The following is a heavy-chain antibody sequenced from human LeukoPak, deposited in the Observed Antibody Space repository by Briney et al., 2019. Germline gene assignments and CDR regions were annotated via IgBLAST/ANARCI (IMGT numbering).Heavy chain of an antibody. J-gene: IGHJ6*03. D-gene: IGHD3-10*01. Sequence: ASVKVSCKASGYTFTSYDINWVRQATGQGLEWMGWMNPNSGNRGYAQKFQGRVTMTRNTSISTAYMELSSLRSEDTAVYYCARRYYYGSGSYSKPGYYYYIDVWGKGTTVTVSS. CDR3: ARRYYYGSGSYSKPGYYYYIDV. CDR2: MNPNSGNR. CDR1: GYTFTSYD. V-gene: IGHV1-8*01.